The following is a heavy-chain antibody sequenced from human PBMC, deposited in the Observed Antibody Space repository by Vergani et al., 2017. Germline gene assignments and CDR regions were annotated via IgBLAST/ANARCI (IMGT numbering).Heavy chain of an antibody. V-gene: IGHV3-23*01. D-gene: IGHD2-15*01. Sequence: EVQLLVSGGGLVQPGGSLRLSCGASGFTFSSYAMTWVRQAPGKGLEWVSAISGSGGNTFYTDSVKGRFTISRDNSKDTLYLQMNSLRVEDTAIYYCAKARDPNCKGGNCYSYYYGLDLWGQGTTVTVSS. CDR3: AKARDPNCKGGNCYSYYYGLDL. CDR2: ISGSGGNT. CDR1: GFTFSSYA. J-gene: IGHJ6*02.